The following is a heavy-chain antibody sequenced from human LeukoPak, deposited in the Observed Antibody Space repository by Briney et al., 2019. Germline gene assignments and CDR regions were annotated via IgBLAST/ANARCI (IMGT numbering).Heavy chain of an antibody. D-gene: IGHD3-3*01. Sequence: PSETLSLTCTVSGGSISSGGYYWSWIRQHPGKGLEWIGYIYYSGSTYYNPSLKSRVTISVDTSKNQFSLKLSSVTAADTAVYYCARFGSGYYGMDVWGQGTTVTVSS. J-gene: IGHJ6*02. CDR1: GGSISSGGYY. CDR2: IYYSGST. V-gene: IGHV4-31*03. CDR3: ARFGSGYYGMDV.